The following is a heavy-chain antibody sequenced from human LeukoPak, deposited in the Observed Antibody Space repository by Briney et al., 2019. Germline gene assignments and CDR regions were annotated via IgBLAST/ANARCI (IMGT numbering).Heavy chain of an antibody. CDR3: AKDLGPGGAFDY. CDR2: ISGGYSST. D-gene: IGHD3-10*01. Sequence: GGSLRLSCAASGFTFSTYAMSWVRLAPGKGLEWVSFISGGYSSTHYADSVKGRFTISRDNSKNTLYLQMNSLRAEDTAVYYCAKDLGPGGAFDYWGQGTLVTVSS. CDR1: GFTFSTYA. J-gene: IGHJ4*02. V-gene: IGHV3-23*01.